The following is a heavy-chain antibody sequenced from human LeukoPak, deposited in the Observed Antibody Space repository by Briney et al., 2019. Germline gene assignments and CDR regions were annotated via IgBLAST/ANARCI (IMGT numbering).Heavy chain of an antibody. Sequence: GASVKVSCKASGYTFSSYYMHWVRQAPEQGLEWMGVINPSGGSTSYAQRFQGRVTMTRDTSTSTFYMELSSLRSEDTAVYYCATVAFGVVTRGFDYWGQGTLVTVSS. CDR1: GYTFSSYY. CDR3: ATVAFGVVTRGFDY. D-gene: IGHD3-3*01. V-gene: IGHV1-46*01. J-gene: IGHJ4*02. CDR2: INPSGGST.